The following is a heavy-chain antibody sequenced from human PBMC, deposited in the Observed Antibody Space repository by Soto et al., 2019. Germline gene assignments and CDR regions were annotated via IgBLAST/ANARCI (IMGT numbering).Heavy chain of an antibody. J-gene: IGHJ3*02. CDR2: TYYRSKWKT. Sequence: SQTLSLPCAISGYSVSSNSAAWKLVRQSPSRGLEWLGRTYYRSKWKTDYAVSVRGRITINPDTSSNQFSLQLNSVTPGDTAVYYCARGDVIDIWGRGTMVTVSS. CDR3: ARGDVIDI. V-gene: IGHV6-1*01. CDR1: GYSVSSNSAA.